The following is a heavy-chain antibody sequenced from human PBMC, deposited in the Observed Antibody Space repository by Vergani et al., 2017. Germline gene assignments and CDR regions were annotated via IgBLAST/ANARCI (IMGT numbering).Heavy chain of an antibody. CDR2: ISSSSSYI. D-gene: IGHD6-6*01. J-gene: IGHJ6*03. CDR1: GFTFSSYS. Sequence: QLVESGGGWVQPGGSLRLSCAASGFTFSSYSMNWVRQAPGKGLEWVSSISSSSSYIYYADSVKGRFTISRDNAKNSLYLQMNSLRAEDTAVYYCARDQDSSSGGVYYYYYMDVWGKGTTVTVSS. V-gene: IGHV3-21*02. CDR3: ARDQDSSSGGVYYYYYMDV.